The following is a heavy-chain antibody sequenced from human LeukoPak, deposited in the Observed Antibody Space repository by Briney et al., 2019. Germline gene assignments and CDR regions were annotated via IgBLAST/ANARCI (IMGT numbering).Heavy chain of an antibody. D-gene: IGHD3-9*01. V-gene: IGHV4-34*01. J-gene: IGHJ6*04. CDR2: INHSGST. CDR3: ATQETIFMDV. CDR1: GGSISSYY. Sequence: SETLSLTCTVSGGSISSYYWSWIRQPPGKGLEWIGEINHSGSTNYNPSLKSRVTISVDTSKNQFSLKLSSVTAADTAVYYCATQETIFMDVWGKGTTVTISS.